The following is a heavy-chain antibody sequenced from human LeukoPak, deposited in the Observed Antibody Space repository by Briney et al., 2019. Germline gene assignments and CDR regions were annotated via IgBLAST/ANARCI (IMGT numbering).Heavy chain of an antibody. CDR3: ARDLGDYYFDY. D-gene: IGHD3-3*01. Sequence: GGSLRLSCAASGFTFSSYSMNWVRQAPGKGLEWVSSVSSSSSYIYYADSVKGRFTISRDNAKNSLYLQMNSLRAEDTAVYYCARDLGDYYFDYWGQGTLVTVSS. J-gene: IGHJ4*02. CDR1: GFTFSSYS. CDR2: VSSSSSYI. V-gene: IGHV3-21*01.